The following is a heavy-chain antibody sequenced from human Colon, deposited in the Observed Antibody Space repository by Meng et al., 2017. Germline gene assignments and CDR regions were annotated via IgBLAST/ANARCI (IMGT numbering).Heavy chain of an antibody. J-gene: IGHJ4*02. CDR1: GCTLTSYA. CDR2: INAGNGNT. V-gene: IGHV1-3*01. CDR3: ARAGYDSSGYYPQPFDY. Sequence: ASVKVSCKASGCTLTSYAMHWARQAPGQRLEWMGWINAGNGNTKYSQRFQGRVTITRDTSASTAYMELSSLRSEDTTVYYCARAGYDSSGYYPQPFDYWGQGTLVTSPQ. D-gene: IGHD3-22*01.